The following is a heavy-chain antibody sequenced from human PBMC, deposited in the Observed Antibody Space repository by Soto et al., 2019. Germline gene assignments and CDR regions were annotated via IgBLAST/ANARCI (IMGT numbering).Heavy chain of an antibody. CDR3: ARYNRYCSGGSCYVDAFDI. J-gene: IGHJ3*02. V-gene: IGHV1-18*01. CDR1: GYTFTSYG. D-gene: IGHD2-15*01. CDR2: ISAYNGNT. Sequence: ASVKVSCKASGYTFTSYGISWVRQAPGQGLEWMGWISAYNGNTNYAQKLQGRVTMTTDKSTSTAYMELRSLRSDDTAVYYCARYNRYCSGGSCYVDAFDIWGQGTMVTVSS.